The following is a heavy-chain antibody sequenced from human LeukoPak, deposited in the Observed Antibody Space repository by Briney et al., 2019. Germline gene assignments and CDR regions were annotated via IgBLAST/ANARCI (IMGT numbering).Heavy chain of an antibody. Sequence: AASVKVSCKASGYTFTSYGISWVRQAPGQGLEWMGWISAYNGNTNYAQKLQGRVTMTTDTSTSTAYMELRSLRSDDTAVYYCASTARFLNGGNYYYMDVWGKGTMVTVSS. CDR2: ISAYNGNT. CDR3: ASTARFLNGGNYYYMDV. CDR1: GYTFTSYG. D-gene: IGHD7-27*01. V-gene: IGHV1-18*01. J-gene: IGHJ6*03.